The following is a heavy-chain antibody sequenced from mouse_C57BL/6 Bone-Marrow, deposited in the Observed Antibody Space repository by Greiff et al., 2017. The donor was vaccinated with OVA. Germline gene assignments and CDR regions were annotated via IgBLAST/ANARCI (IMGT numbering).Heavy chain of an antibody. Sequence: VQLQQSGAELARPGASVKLSCKASGYTFTSYGISWVKQRTGQGLEWIGEIYPRSGNTYYNEKFKGKATLTADKSSSTAYMVLRSLTSEDSTVYFCARRPIRPMDYWGQGTSVTVSS. V-gene: IGHV1-81*01. J-gene: IGHJ4*01. CDR1: GYTFTSYG. D-gene: IGHD6-5*01. CDR3: ARRPIRPMDY. CDR2: IYPRSGNT.